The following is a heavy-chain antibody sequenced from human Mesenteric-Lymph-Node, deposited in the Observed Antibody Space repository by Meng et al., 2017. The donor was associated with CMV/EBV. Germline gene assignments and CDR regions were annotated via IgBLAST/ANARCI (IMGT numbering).Heavy chain of an antibody. V-gene: IGHV3-21*01. CDR2: ISSSSSNI. D-gene: IGHD3-3*01. CDR3: ARERYDFWSVIPHYGMDV. J-gene: IGHJ6*02. CDR1: GFTFSSYS. Sequence: GGSLRLSCAASGFTFSSYSMNWVRQAPGKGLEWVSSISSSSSNIYYEDSVKGRFTISRDNAKNSLYLQMNSLRAEDTAVYYCARERYDFWSVIPHYGMDVWGQGATVTVSS.